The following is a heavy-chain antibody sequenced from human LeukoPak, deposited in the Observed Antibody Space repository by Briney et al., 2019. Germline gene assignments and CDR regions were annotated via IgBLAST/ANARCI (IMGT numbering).Heavy chain of an antibody. D-gene: IGHD3/OR15-3a*01. V-gene: IGHV3-64D*09. CDR2: ISYNGGST. CDR3: VRRTGNYFDY. J-gene: IGHJ4*02. Sequence: GGSLRLSCSASGFTLSSHAMHWVRQAPGKALEYVSAISYNGGSTYYANSVKDRFTISRDNSKNTLYLQMSSLRPEDTAVFYCVRRTGNYFDYWGQGTLVTVSS. CDR1: GFTLSSHA.